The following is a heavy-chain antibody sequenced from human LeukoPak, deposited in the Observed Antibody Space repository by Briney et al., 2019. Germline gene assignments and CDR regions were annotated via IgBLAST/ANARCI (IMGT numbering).Heavy chain of an antibody. V-gene: IGHV3-9*01. J-gene: IGHJ4*02. CDR3: AKIAVSGYYSAYFDY. CDR1: GFPFDDYA. Sequence: SLRLSCAASGFPFDDYAMHWVRQAPGKGLEWVSGISWNSGSIGYADSVKGRFTISRDNAKNSLYLQMNSLRAEDTALYYCAKIAVSGYYSAYFDYWGQGTPVTVSS. CDR2: ISWNSGSI. D-gene: IGHD3-22*01.